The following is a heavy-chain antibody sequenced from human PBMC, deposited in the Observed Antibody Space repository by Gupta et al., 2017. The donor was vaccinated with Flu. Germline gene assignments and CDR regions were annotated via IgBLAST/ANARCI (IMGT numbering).Heavy chain of an antibody. CDR3: ARVQLTGSYNDY. D-gene: IGHD1-26*01. Sequence: EVQLVESGGGLVQPGGSLRLSCAASGFTFSSYSMNWVRQAPGKGLEWVSYISFSSTIYYADSVKGRFTISRDNAKNSLYLQMNSLRAEDTAVYYCARVQLTGSYNDYWGQGTLVNVSS. V-gene: IGHV3-48*01. CDR2: ISFSSTI. J-gene: IGHJ4*02. CDR1: GFTFSSYS.